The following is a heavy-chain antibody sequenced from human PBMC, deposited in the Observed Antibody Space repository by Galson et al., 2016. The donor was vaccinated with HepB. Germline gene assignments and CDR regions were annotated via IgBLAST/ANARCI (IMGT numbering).Heavy chain of an antibody. V-gene: IGHV1-69*13. CDR3: ARDRDGHNFFFEY. CDR1: GGTFRNYA. D-gene: IGHD5-24*01. Sequence: SVKVSCKASGGTFRNYAISWVRQAPGQGLEWMGGNIPLFGTTNSAQKFQGRVTFTADESTNTAYMELTSLRSEDTAVYFYARDRDGHNFFFEYWGQGTLVTVSS. CDR2: NIPLFGTT. J-gene: IGHJ4*02.